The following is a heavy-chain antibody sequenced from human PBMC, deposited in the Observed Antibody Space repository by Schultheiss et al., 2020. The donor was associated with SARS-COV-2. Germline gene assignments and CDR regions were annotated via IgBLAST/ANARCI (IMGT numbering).Heavy chain of an antibody. J-gene: IGHJ4*02. D-gene: IGHD6-19*01. V-gene: IGHV4-59*12. CDR2: MFYSGST. CDR3: ARGFGQWLVHYFDY. Sequence: SETLSLTCAVYGGSISSYYWSWIRQPPGKGLEWIGYMFYSGSTNYNPSLKSRVTISVDKSKNQFSLKLSSVTAADTAVYYCARGFGQWLVHYFDYWGQGTLVTVSS. CDR1: GGSISSYY.